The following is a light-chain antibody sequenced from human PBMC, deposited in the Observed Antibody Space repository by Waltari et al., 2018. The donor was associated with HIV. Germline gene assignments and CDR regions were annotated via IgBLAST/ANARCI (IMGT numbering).Light chain of an antibody. CDR3: QSYDSSLTVVI. CDR2: GNS. Sequence: QSVLTQPPSVSGAPGQRVTISCPGTRSNIGAGYAVHCDQQVPGTAPKLLSFGNSNRPSGVPDRFSGSKSATSASLAITGLQAEDEADYYCQSYDSSLTVVIFGGGTKLTVL. V-gene: IGLV1-40*01. CDR1: RSNIGAGYA. J-gene: IGLJ2*01.